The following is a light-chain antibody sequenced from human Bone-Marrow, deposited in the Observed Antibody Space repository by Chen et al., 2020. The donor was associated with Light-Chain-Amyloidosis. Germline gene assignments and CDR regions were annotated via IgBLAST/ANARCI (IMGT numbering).Light chain of an antibody. V-gene: IGKV3-15*01. CDR2: GAS. Sequence: EIVMTQSPATLSVSPGERATLSCRASQSVSSNLAWYQHKPGQAPRLLVYGASARGTGIPARFSGRGSGTEFTLTITSLQSEDSAVYYCQQYKNWPSITFGQGTRLEIK. J-gene: IGKJ5*01. CDR1: QSVSSN. CDR3: QQYKNWPSIT.